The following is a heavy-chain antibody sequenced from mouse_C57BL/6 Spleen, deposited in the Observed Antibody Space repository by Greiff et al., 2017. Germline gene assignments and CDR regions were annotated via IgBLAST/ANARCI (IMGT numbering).Heavy chain of an antibody. V-gene: IGHV1-42*01. J-gene: IGHJ2*01. Sequence: VQLQQSGPELVKPGASVKISCKASGYSFTGYYMNWVKQSPEKSLEWIGEINPSTGGTTYNQKFKAKATLTVDKSSSTAYMQLKSLTSEDSAVYDCARGDSIDYWGQGTTLTVSS. D-gene: IGHD3-3*01. CDR1: GYSFTGYY. CDR3: ARGDSIDY. CDR2: INPSTGGT.